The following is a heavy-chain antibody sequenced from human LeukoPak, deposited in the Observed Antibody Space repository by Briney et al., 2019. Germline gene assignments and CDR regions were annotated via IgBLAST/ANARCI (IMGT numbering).Heavy chain of an antibody. D-gene: IGHD3-22*01. Sequence: PSETLSLTCTVSAYSISSAYYWGWIRQPPGKGLEWIGSIYHSGSTYYNPSLKSRVTMSVDTSKNQFSLRLTSVTAADTAVYYCARDIVGLGILHAFDIWGQGTMVTVSS. J-gene: IGHJ3*02. CDR2: IYHSGST. V-gene: IGHV4-38-2*02. CDR1: AYSISSAYY. CDR3: ARDIVGLGILHAFDI.